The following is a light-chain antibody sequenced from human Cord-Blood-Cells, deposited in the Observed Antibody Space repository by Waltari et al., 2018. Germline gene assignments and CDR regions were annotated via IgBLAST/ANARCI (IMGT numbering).Light chain of an antibody. CDR2: EVS. J-gene: IGLJ2*01. CDR3: CSYAGSSTV. CDR1: SRYYGRYNL. Sequence: ALTHPTSVSGPPGQSLTLPCPGTSRYYGRYNLVCWYQQHPGKAPKLMIYEVSKRPSGVSNRFSGSKSGNTASLTISGLQAEDEADYYCCSYAGSSTVFGGGTKLTVL. V-gene: IGLV2-23*02.